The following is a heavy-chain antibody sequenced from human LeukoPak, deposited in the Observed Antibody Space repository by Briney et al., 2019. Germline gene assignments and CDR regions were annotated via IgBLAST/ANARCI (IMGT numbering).Heavy chain of an antibody. V-gene: IGHV4-4*02. Sequence: SETLSLTCAVSGGSISSNNWWIWVRQSPEKGLEWIGEIYHDGSTYYNPSLKSRVTISVDTSKNQFSLKLSSVTAADTAVYYCARGGYGDPEDYWGQGTLVTVSS. CDR3: ARGGYGDPEDY. D-gene: IGHD4-17*01. CDR1: GGSISSNNW. J-gene: IGHJ4*02. CDR2: IYHDGST.